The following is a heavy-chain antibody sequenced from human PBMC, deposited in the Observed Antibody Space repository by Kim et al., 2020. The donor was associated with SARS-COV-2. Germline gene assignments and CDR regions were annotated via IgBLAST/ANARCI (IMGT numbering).Heavy chain of an antibody. V-gene: IGHV3-33*01. CDR2: IWYDGSNK. J-gene: IGHJ3*02. D-gene: IGHD6-19*01. CDR1: GFTFSSYG. CDR3: ARMRQWHAFDI. Sequence: GGSLRLSCAASGFTFSSYGMHWVRQAPGKGLEWVAVIWYDGSNKYYADSVKGRFTISRDNSKNTLYLQMNSLRAEDTAVYYCARMRQWHAFDIWGQGTMVTVSS.